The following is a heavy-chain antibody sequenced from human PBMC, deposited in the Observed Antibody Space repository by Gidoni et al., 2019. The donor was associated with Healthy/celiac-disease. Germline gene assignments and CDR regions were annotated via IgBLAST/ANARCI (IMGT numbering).Heavy chain of an antibody. Sequence: QVQLQQWGAGLLKPSETLSLTCAVYGGSFSGYYWSWIRQPPGKGLEWIGEINHSGSTNYNPSLKSRVTISVDTSKNQFSLKLSSVTAADTAVYYCARGRARSANVQTTVTTPLDYWGQGTLVTVSS. CDR1: GGSFSGYY. V-gene: IGHV4-34*01. CDR3: ARGRARSANVQTTVTTPLDY. J-gene: IGHJ4*02. D-gene: IGHD4-17*01. CDR2: INHSGST.